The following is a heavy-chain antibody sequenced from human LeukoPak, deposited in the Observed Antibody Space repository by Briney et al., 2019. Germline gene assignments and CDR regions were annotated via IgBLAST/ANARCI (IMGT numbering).Heavy chain of an antibody. CDR3: ATQAKWELLHAFDI. J-gene: IGHJ3*02. CDR2: ISAYNGNT. D-gene: IGHD1-26*01. V-gene: IGHV1-18*01. CDR1: GYTFTSYG. Sequence: ASVKVSCKASGYTFTSYGISWVRQAPGQGLEWMGWISAYNGNTNYAQKLQGRVTMTTDTSTSTAYMELGSLRSDDTAVYYCATQAKWELLHAFDIWGQGTMVTVSS.